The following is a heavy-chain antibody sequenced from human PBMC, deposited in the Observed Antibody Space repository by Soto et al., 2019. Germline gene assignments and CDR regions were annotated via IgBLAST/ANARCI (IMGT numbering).Heavy chain of an antibody. V-gene: IGHV1-2*02. D-gene: IGHD6-13*01. CDR2: INPNSGDT. J-gene: IGHJ4*02. CDR1: GYIFTGYY. Sequence: GASVKVSCKTSGYIFTGYYIHWVRQAPGQGLEWMGWINPNSGDTKYAQNFQGRVTMTRDTSITTAYMELSRLTSDDTAVYYCARGGSSSNRAIDYWGQGTLVTVSS. CDR3: ARGGSSSNRAIDY.